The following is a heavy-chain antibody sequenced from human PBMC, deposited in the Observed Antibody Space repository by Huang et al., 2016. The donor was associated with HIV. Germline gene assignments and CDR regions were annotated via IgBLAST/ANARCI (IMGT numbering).Heavy chain of an antibody. J-gene: IGHJ3*02. V-gene: IGHV5-51*03. D-gene: IGHD6-19*01. CDR3: ASAAVAGRRPDAFDI. CDR2: IYPGDSDT. CDR1: GYSFTSYW. Sequence: EVQLVQSGAEVKKPGESLKISCKGSGYSFTSYWIGWVRQMPGKGLEWMWIIYPGDSDTRYSPSFQGQVTISADKSISTAYLQWSSLKASDTAMYYCASAAVAGRRPDAFDIWGQGTMVTVSS.